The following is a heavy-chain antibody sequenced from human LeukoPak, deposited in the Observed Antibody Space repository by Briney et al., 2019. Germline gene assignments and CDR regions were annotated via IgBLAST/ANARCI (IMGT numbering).Heavy chain of an antibody. CDR3: ARDVSIRVWGVPDY. Sequence: HEASVKVSCKASGYTFTSYGITWVRQAPGQGLEWMGWISAYNGNTNYAQKLQGRVTMTTDTSTSTAYMELRSLRSDDTAVYYCARDVSIRVWGVPDYWGQGTLVTVSS. J-gene: IGHJ4*02. D-gene: IGHD3-10*01. V-gene: IGHV1-18*01. CDR2: ISAYNGNT. CDR1: GYTFTSYG.